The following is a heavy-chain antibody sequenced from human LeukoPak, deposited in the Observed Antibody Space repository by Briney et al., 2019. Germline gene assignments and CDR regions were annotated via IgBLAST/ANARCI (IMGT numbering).Heavy chain of an antibody. CDR3: TRDWGGVAAGIDY. Sequence: PGGSLRLSCAASGFTFSSFWMSWVRQAPGKGLEWVVNIKTDGSEKYYEDSVKGRFTISRDNAKNSLSLQMNSLSAEDTAVYYCTRDWGGVAAGIDYWGQGTLVTVSS. D-gene: IGHD6-13*01. V-gene: IGHV3-7*01. J-gene: IGHJ4*02. CDR1: GFTFSSFW. CDR2: IKTDGSEK.